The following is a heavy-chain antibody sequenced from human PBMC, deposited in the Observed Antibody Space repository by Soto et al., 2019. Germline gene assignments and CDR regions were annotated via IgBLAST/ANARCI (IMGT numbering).Heavy chain of an antibody. CDR2: ISAYNGNK. Sequence: ASAKASCKASGYTFTSYGICWVQQAPGQGLEWMGWISAYNGNKNYSQKFQGRVTIPRDTSASTAYMELSSLSFEDTAVYYCARASITRVGGVNRWGQGTLFTV. J-gene: IGHJ5*02. V-gene: IGHV1-18*01. CDR1: GYTFTSYG. D-gene: IGHD3-10*01. CDR3: ARASITRVGGVNR.